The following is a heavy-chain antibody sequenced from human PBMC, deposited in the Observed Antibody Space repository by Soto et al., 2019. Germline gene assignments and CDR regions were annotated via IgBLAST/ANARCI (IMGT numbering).Heavy chain of an antibody. CDR2: ISSSSSYR. J-gene: IGHJ3*02. Sequence: EVQLVESGGGLVKPGGSLRLSCAASGFTFSSYGLNWVRQAPGKGLELVSSISSSSSYRYYADSVKGRFTISRDNAKNSLYLEMNSLRAEDTAVYFCARDQYTIGWGGFDIWGQGTMVTVSS. CDR1: GFTFSSYG. D-gene: IGHD6-19*01. CDR3: ARDQYTIGWGGFDI. V-gene: IGHV3-21*01.